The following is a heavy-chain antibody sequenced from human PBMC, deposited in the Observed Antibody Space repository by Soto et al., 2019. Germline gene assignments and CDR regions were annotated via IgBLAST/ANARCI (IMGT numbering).Heavy chain of an antibody. CDR1: GFTFSSYW. V-gene: IGHV3-7*01. CDR3: ARGFDSDI. CDR2: IKQDGSEK. D-gene: IGHD3-22*01. J-gene: IGHJ4*02. Sequence: EVQLVESGGGVVQPGGSLRLSCGASGFTFSSYWMSWVRQAPGKGLEWVANIKQDGSEKYYVDSVKGRFTISRDNARNSLYLQMNSLRAEDTAVYYCARGFDSDIWGQGTLVTVSS.